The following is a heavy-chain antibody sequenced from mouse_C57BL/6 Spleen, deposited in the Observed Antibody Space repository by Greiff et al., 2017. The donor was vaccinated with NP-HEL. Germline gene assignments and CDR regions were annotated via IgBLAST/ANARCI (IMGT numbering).Heavy chain of an antibody. CDR1: GYAFSSSW. Sequence: VQLQQSGPELVKPGASVKISCKASGYAFSSSWMNWVKQRPGKGLEWIGRIYPGDGDTNYNGKFKGKATLTADKSSSTAYMQLSSLTSEDSAVYCGAGDSSGPLDYWGQGTTLTVSS. CDR2: IYPGDGDT. D-gene: IGHD3-2*02. V-gene: IGHV1-82*01. J-gene: IGHJ2*01. CDR3: AGDSSGPLDY.